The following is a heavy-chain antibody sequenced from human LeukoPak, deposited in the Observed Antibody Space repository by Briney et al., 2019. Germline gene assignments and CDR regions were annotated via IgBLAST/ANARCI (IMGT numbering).Heavy chain of an antibody. J-gene: IGHJ4*02. CDR2: INHSGST. V-gene: IGHV4-34*01. Sequence: SSETLSLTCAVYGGSFSGYYWSWIRQPPGKGLEWIGEINHSGSTNYNPSLKSRLTISVDTSKNQFSLKLSSVTAADTAVYYCARTADGNVYGDSSFDYWGQGTLVTVSS. CDR3: ARTADGNVYGDSSFDY. D-gene: IGHD4-17*01. CDR1: GGSFSGYY.